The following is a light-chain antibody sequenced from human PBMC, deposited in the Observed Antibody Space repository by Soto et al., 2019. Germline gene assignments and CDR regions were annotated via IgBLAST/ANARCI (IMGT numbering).Light chain of an antibody. Sequence: QSALTQPASVSGSPGQSITISCTGTSSDVGGYNYVSWYQQHPGKAPTLIIYNVSNRPSGVSNCFSGSKSGTTASLAISVLQAEDECYYYCLSFTSSNTVLFGGGTKVTVL. V-gene: IGLV2-14*01. CDR2: NVS. CDR3: LSFTSSNTVL. CDR1: SSDVGGYNY. J-gene: IGLJ2*01.